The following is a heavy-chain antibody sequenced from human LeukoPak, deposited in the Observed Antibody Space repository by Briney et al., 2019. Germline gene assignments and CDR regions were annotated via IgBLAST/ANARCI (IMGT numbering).Heavy chain of an antibody. CDR2: IRYDGSNK. D-gene: IGHD3-10*01. CDR3: AKEGNQYGSSMYFFDS. J-gene: IGHJ4*02. CDR1: GFTFSSYG. Sequence: GGSLRLSCAASGFTFSSYGMHWVRQAPGKGLEWVAFIRYDGSNKYYADSVKGRFTISRDNSKNTLYLEMNSLRAEDTAVHYCAKEGNQYGSSMYFFDSWGQGTLVTVSS. V-gene: IGHV3-30*02.